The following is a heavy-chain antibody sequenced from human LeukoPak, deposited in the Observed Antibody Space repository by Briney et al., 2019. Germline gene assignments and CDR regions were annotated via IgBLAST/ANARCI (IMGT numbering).Heavy chain of an antibody. D-gene: IGHD2-21*02. Sequence: ASVKVSCKASGYTFSIYHIHWVRQAPGQGLEWMGIINPSGGGTSHSQKFQGRVTMTRDTSTNTVYMELSSLRSEDTAVYFCARDLPTVTGYFYYGMDVWGQGTTVTVSS. J-gene: IGHJ6*02. CDR3: ARDLPTVTGYFYYGMDV. CDR2: INPSGGGT. CDR1: GYTFSIYH. V-gene: IGHV1-46*01.